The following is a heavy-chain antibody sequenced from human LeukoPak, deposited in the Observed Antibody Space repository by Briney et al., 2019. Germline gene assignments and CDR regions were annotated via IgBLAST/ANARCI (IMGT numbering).Heavy chain of an antibody. CDR3: ARVKGGVWGSYRLGFAP. CDR2: ISAYNGNT. V-gene: IGHV1-18*01. CDR1: GYTFTSYG. D-gene: IGHD3-16*02. Sequence: GASVKVSCKASGYTFTSYGISWVRQAPGQGLEWMGWISAYNGNTNYAQKLQGRVTMTTDTSTSTAYMELRSLRSDDTAVYYCARVKGGVWGSYRLGFAPWGQGTLVTVSS. J-gene: IGHJ5*02.